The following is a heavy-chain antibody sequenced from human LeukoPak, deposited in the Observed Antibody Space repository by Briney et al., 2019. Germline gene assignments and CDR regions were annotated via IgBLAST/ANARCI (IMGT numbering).Heavy chain of an antibody. CDR1: GFTFSSYA. J-gene: IGHJ4*02. CDR3: XXXXXXXXMVYATYFDY. D-gene: IGHD2-8*01. Sequence: TGGSLRLSCAASGFTFSSYAMSWVRQAPGKGLEWVSAISGSGGSTYYADSVKGRFTISRDNSKNTLYLQMNSLRAEDTAVYYXXXXXXXXXMVYATYFDYWGQGTLVTVSS. V-gene: IGHV3-23*01. CDR2: ISGSGGST.